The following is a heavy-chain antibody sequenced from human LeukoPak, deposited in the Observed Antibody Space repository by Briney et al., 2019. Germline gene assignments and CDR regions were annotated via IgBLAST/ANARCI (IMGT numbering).Heavy chain of an antibody. V-gene: IGHV1-2*02. J-gene: IGHJ6*02. Sequence: GASVKVSCKASGYTFTGYYMHWVRQAPGQGLEWMGWINPNSGGTNYAQKFQGRDTMTRDTSISTAYMELSRLRSDDTAVYYCARGDILTGYRSLAPNYYYYYGMDVWGQGTTVTVSS. CDR3: ARGDILTGYRSLAPNYYYYYGMDV. CDR2: INPNSGGT. D-gene: IGHD3-9*01. CDR1: GYTFTGYY.